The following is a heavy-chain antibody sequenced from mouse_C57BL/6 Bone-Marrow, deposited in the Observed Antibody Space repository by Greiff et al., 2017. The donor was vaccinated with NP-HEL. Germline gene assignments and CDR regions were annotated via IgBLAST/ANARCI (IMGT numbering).Heavy chain of an antibody. CDR2: ISSGGSYT. Sequence: EVQGVESGGDLVKPGGSLKLSCAASGFTFSSYGMSWVRQTPDKRLEWVATISSGGSYTYYPDSVKGRFTISRDNAKNTLYLQMSSLKSEDTAMYYCARHGGLPAWFAYWGQGTLVTVSA. J-gene: IGHJ3*01. V-gene: IGHV5-6*01. CDR1: GFTFSSYG. CDR3: ARHGGLPAWFAY.